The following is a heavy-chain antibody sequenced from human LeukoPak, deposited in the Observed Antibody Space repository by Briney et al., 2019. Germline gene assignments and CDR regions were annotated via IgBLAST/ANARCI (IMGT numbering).Heavy chain of an antibody. V-gene: IGHV3-64*01. CDR2: ISISGGST. Sequence: GGSLRLSCAASGFTFSRYAMHWVRQAPGKGLQFVSAISISGGSTSYANSVRGRFTISRDNSKNTLHLQMGSLRAEDMAVYYCARDDGGYGSGSHYYFYSMDVWGQGTTVTVSS. CDR1: GFTFSRYA. D-gene: IGHD3-10*01. J-gene: IGHJ6*02. CDR3: ARDDGGYGSGSHYYFYSMDV.